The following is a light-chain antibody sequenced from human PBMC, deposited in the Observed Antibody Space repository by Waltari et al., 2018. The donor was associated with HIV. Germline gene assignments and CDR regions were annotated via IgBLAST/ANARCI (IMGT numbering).Light chain of an antibody. CDR1: SSNIGNTY. Sequence: QSVLTQPPSVSAAPGQKVTISCSGSSSNIGNTYVSWYQQLPGTAPKLLIYENTQRPSGIPDRFSGSKSGTSATLGITGLRTGDEADYYCGTWDTRLSAVVFGGGTKLTVL. CDR3: GTWDTRLSAVV. V-gene: IGLV1-51*02. J-gene: IGLJ2*01. CDR2: ENT.